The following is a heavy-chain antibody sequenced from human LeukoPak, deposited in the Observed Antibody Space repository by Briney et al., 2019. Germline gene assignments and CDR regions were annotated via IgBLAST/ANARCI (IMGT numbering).Heavy chain of an antibody. CDR1: GGSISFYY. Sequence: SETLSLTCTVSGGSISFYYWSWIRQPPGKGLEWIGYIYYSGSTNYNPSLKSRVTISVDTSKNQFSLKLSSVTAADTAVYYCATPGAYGDYGGHAFDIWGQGTMVTVSS. V-gene: IGHV4-59*08. CDR3: ATPGAYGDYGGHAFDI. CDR2: IYYSGST. D-gene: IGHD4-17*01. J-gene: IGHJ3*02.